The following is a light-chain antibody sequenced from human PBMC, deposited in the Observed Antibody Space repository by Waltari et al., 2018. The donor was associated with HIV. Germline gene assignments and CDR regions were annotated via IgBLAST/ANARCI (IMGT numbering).Light chain of an antibody. Sequence: QSALTQPASVSGSPGQSITISCPGTSSDVAGYNYVSWHQQHPGKAPKLIIFEVFNRPSGVSHRFSGSKSGNTASLTISGLQAEDEANFCSSYINSITHVVFGGGTKLTVL. J-gene: IGLJ2*01. CDR3: SSYINSITHVV. CDR1: SSDVAGYNY. V-gene: IGLV2-14*01. CDR2: EVF.